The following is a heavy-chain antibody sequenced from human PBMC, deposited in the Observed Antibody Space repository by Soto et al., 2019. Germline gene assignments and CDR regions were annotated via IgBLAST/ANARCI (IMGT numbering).Heavy chain of an antibody. CDR1: GDSITGDNW. CDR3: ATHGFYRMGV. Sequence: QVQLQESGPGLVQPSGTLSLTCAVSGDSITGDNWWSWVRQPPGKGLEWIGEIHHSGATNYNPSRKSRVTISVDKSKNQFSLKLNSVTAADTAMFYCATHGFYRMGVWGRGTTVTVSS. CDR2: IHHSGAT. D-gene: IGHD6-25*01. J-gene: IGHJ6*02. V-gene: IGHV4-4*02.